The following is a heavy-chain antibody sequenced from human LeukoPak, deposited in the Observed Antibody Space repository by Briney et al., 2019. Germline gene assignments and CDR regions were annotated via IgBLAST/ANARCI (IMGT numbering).Heavy chain of an antibody. CDR1: GYSISSGYY. J-gene: IGHJ5*02. D-gene: IGHD6-13*01. V-gene: IGHV4-38-2*02. CDR3: ATSTISWGWFDP. Sequence: TSETLSLTCTVSGYSISSGYYWGWIRQPPGKGLEWIGSIYHSGSTYYNPFLKSRVTVSVDTSKSQFSLNLNSVTAADTAVYYCATSTISWGWFDPWGQGTLVTVSS. CDR2: IYHSGST.